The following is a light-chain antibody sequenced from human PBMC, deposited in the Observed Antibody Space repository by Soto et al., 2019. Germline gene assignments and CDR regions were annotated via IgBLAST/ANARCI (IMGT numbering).Light chain of an antibody. CDR1: QDIRGA. Sequence: AIQLTQSPSSLSASVGDKVTITCRASQDIRGALAWYQQKPGKPPKLLIFDVSSLQSGVPSRFSGIGSGTDFTLTIISLQAEDFATYYCQQFNTYPITFGQGTRLEIK. V-gene: IGKV1-13*02. CDR2: DVS. J-gene: IGKJ5*01. CDR3: QQFNTYPIT.